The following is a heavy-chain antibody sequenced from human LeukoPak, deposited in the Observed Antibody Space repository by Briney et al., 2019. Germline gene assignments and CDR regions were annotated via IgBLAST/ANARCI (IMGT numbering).Heavy chain of an antibody. J-gene: IGHJ5*02. Sequence: ASVKVSCKASGYTFTSYDINWVRQATGQGLEWMGWMNPNSGNTGYAQKFQGRVTMTRNTSISTAYMELSSLRSEDTAVYYCARGRYTSILWNWSDPWGQGTLVTVSS. CDR1: GYTFTSYD. CDR2: MNPNSGNT. D-gene: IGHD2-21*01. CDR3: ARGRYTSILWNWSDP. V-gene: IGHV1-8*01.